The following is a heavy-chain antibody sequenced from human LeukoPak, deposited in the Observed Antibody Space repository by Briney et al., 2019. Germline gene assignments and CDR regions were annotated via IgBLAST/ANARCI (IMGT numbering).Heavy chain of an antibody. Sequence: SETLSLTCAVSGGSISSGGYSWSWIRQPPGKGLEWIGYIYHSGSTYYNPSLKSRVTISVDRSKNQFSLKLSSVTAADTAVYYCAREVVRGVIMRWFDPWGQGTLVTVSS. D-gene: IGHD3-10*01. CDR1: GGSISSGGYS. CDR3: AREVVRGVIMRWFDP. J-gene: IGHJ5*02. CDR2: IYHSGST. V-gene: IGHV4-30-2*01.